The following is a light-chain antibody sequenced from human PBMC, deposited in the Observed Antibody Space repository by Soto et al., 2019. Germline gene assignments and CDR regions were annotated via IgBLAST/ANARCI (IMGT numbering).Light chain of an antibody. CDR3: QQYYNSSPLT. CDR1: RSVSSN. V-gene: IGKV3-15*01. Sequence: ETVMTQSPATLSVSPGKRATLSCRASRSVSSNLAWYQQKPGQAPRLLIYGASTRATGIPARFSGGGSGTEFTLTISSLQSEDAAVYHCQQYYNSSPLTFGGGPKVEIK. J-gene: IGKJ4*01. CDR2: GAS.